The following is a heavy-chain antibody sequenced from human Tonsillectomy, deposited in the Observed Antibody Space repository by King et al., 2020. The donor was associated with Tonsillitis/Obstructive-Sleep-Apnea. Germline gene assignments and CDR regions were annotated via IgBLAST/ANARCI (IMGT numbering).Heavy chain of an antibody. CDR3: ARERVVVVPAAIPGYYYYGMDV. J-gene: IGHJ6*02. CDR2: IYSGGGT. Sequence: VQLVESGGGLIQPGGSVRLSCAASGFTVSSNYMSWVRQAPGKGLEWVSIIYSGGGTYYADSVKGRFTISRDNSKNTLYLQMNSLRAEDTAVYYCARERVVVVPAAIPGYYYYGMDVWGQGTTVTVSS. CDR1: GFTVSSNY. V-gene: IGHV3-53*01. D-gene: IGHD2-2*02.